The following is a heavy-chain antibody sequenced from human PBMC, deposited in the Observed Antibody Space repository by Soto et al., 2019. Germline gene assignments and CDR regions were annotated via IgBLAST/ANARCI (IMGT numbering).Heavy chain of an antibody. V-gene: IGHV4-31*03. CDR2: IYYSGST. Sequence: SETLSLTCTVSGGSISSGGYYWSWIRQHPGKGLEWIGYIYYSGSTYYNPSLKSRVTISVDTSKNQFSLKLSSVTAADTAVYYCARYLEGGYDAYDAFDIWGQGTMVTVSS. CDR1: GGSISSGGYY. J-gene: IGHJ3*02. D-gene: IGHD5-12*01. CDR3: ARYLEGGYDAYDAFDI.